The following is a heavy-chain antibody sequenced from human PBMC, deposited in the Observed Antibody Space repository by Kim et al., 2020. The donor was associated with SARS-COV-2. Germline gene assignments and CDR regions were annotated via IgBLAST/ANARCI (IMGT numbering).Heavy chain of an antibody. V-gene: IGHV3-23*01. D-gene: IGHD6-19*01. CDR3: AKGSGPVAGTMR. Sequence: GGSLRLSCAASGFTFSAYPMIWARQAPGKGLEWVSGLSGSGASTYYADSVRGRFTISRDNSKNTLYLQMNSLRVEDTAFYYCAKGSGPVAGTMRWGQGTLVTVCS. CDR1: GFTFSAYP. J-gene: IGHJ1*01. CDR2: LSGSGAST.